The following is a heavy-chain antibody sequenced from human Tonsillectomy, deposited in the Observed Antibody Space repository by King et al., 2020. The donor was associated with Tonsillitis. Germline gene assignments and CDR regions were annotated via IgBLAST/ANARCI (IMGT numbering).Heavy chain of an antibody. CDR3: TRAVVTIFGVVRPSDY. Sequence: VQLVESGGGLVQPGRSLRLSCTASGFTFGDYAMSWFRQAPGKGLEWVGFIRSKAYGGTTEYAASVKGRFTISRDDSKSIAYLQMNSLKTEETAVYYCTRAVVTIFGVVRPSDYWGQGTLVTVSS. CDR2: IRSKAYGGTT. CDR1: GFTFGDYA. D-gene: IGHD3-3*01. V-gene: IGHV3-49*03. J-gene: IGHJ4*02.